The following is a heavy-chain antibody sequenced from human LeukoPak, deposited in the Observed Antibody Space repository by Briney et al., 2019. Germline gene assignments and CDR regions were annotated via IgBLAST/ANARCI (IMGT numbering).Heavy chain of an antibody. J-gene: IGHJ4*02. CDR2: INWNGDTT. Sequence: AGSLRLSCAASGCPFQDSCLSWVRQAPGKGLEWISGINWNGDTTVYADSVKGRFTISRDNAKNSLYLQMNSLRADDTAFYYCARQTRGYVYYFDYWGQGTLVTVSS. CDR3: ARQTRGYVYYFDY. D-gene: IGHD2-2*01. V-gene: IGHV3-20*04. CDR1: GCPFQDSC.